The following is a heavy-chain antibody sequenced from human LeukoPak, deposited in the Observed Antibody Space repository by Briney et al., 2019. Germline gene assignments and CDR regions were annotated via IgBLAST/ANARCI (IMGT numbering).Heavy chain of an antibody. CDR2: IYPGDSDI. V-gene: IGHV5-51*01. J-gene: IGHJ2*01. CDR1: GYMFTSHW. CDR3: ARQGYGDWYFDF. D-gene: IGHD4-17*01. Sequence: GESLKISCKGSGYMFTSHWIGWVRQMPGKGLEWIGVIYPGDSDIRYSPSFQGQVIISADKSITTAYLQWSSLKASDTAMYYCARQGYGDWYFDFWGRGTLVTVSS.